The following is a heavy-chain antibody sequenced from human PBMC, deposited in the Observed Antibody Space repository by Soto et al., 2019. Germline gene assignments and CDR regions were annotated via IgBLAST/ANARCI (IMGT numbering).Heavy chain of an antibody. CDR2: IWYDGNNK. Sequence: GALRLSCAASGFTFSNYGMHWVRQAPGKGLEGVAVIWYDGNNKYYADSVKGRFTISRDNSNNTLYVQMTSLRAEDTAVYYCARGLHSLFDYWGQGTLVTVSS. J-gene: IGHJ4*02. D-gene: IGHD2-21*01. V-gene: IGHV3-33*01. CDR1: GFTFSNYG. CDR3: ARGLHSLFDY.